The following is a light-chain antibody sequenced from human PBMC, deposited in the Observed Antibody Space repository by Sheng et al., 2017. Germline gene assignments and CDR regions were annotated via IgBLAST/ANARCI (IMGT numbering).Light chain of an antibody. J-gene: IGKJ4*01. V-gene: IGKV3D-11*01. Sequence: EIVLTQSPATLSLSPGERATLSCRASQGVSSYLAWYQQKPGQAPRLLIYDASNRATGIPARFSGSGPGTDFTLTISSLEPEDFAVYYCQQRSNWPPFGGGTQGGDQT. CDR3: QQRSNWPP. CDR1: QGVSSY. CDR2: DAS.